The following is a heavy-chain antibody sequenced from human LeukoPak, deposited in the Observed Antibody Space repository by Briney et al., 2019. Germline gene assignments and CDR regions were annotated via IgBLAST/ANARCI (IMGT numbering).Heavy chain of an antibody. V-gene: IGHV6-1*01. CDR2: TYYRSKWYN. Sequence: QTLSLPFAISGDSVSSNSAAWNWIRRSPSRGLGWLGRTYYRSKWYNDYAVSVKSRITINPDTSKNQFSLQLNSVTPEDTAVYYCARASGHYGMDVWGKGTTVTVSS. CDR3: ARASGHYGMDV. J-gene: IGHJ6*04. CDR1: GDSVSSNSAA. D-gene: IGHD6-25*01.